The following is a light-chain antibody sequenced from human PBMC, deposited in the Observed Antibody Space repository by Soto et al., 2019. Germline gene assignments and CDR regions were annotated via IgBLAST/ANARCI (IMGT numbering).Light chain of an antibody. Sequence: EVVMTQSPVTLSVSPGERATLSCRASQGVSSNLAWYQQKPGQTPRLLIYGASTRATGIPARFTGSGSGTDFTLTISSLQSEDFAVYYCQQYNNWPLTFGGGTKVEI. V-gene: IGKV3-15*01. J-gene: IGKJ4*01. CDR3: QQYNNWPLT. CDR1: QGVSSN. CDR2: GAS.